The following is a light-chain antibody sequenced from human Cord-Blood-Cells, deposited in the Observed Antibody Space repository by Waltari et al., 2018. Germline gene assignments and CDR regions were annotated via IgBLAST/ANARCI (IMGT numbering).Light chain of an antibody. CDR2: KAS. CDR3: QQYNSYST. J-gene: IGKJ1*01. V-gene: IGKV1-5*03. Sequence: DIQMNQSPSTLSASVVDRVTITCRAIQSISSWLAWYQQKPGKAPKLLIYKASSLECGVPSRFSGSGSGTEFTLTISSLQPDDFATYYYQQYNSYSTFGQGTKVEIK. CDR1: QSISSW.